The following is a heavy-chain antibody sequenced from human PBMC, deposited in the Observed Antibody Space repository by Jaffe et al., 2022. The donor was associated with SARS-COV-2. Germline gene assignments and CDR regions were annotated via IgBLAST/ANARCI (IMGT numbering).Heavy chain of an antibody. CDR2: LHYSGST. CDR1: GGSVTSSSYY. CDR3: ARPTGGISHAYFFDY. Sequence: QLQESGPGLVKPSETLSLMCIVSGGSVTSSSYYWGWIRQPPGKGLEWIGSLHYSGSTYYNPSLKSRVAISIDTSRNQFSLRLSSVTAADTAVYYCARPTGGISHAYFFDYWGQGTLVTVSS. J-gene: IGHJ4*02. D-gene: IGHD1-20*01. V-gene: IGHV4-39*01.